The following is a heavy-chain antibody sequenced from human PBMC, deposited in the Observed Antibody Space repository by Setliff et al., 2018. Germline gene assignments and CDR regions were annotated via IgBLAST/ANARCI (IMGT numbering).Heavy chain of an antibody. CDR3: ARDRSAYNYGLDV. V-gene: IGHV4-59*01. Sequence: SSETLSLTCTVSGSSINNYYWSWIRQAPGKGLEWVGYVYYTGTTNYSPSLKGRVIISVDASKNRLSLQLNSVTPADTAVYYCARDRSAYNYGLDVWGQGTTVTAP. CDR1: GSSINNYY. J-gene: IGHJ6*02. CDR2: VYYTGTT.